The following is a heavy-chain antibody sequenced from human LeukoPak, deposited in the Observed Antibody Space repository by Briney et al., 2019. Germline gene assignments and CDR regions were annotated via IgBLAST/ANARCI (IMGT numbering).Heavy chain of an antibody. CDR2: IYYSGST. D-gene: IGHD3-22*01. Sequence: PSETLSLTCTVSGGSISSYYWSWIRQPPGKGLEWIGYIYYSGSTKYNPSLKSRVTISVDTSKNQFSLKLSSVTAADTAVYYCTRGSIAYYYMDVWGKGTTVTISS. J-gene: IGHJ6*03. V-gene: IGHV4-59*01. CDR1: GGSISSYY. CDR3: TRGSIAYYYMDV.